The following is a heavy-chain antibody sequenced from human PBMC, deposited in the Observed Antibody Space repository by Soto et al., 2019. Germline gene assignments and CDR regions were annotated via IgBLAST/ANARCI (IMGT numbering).Heavy chain of an antibody. J-gene: IGHJ4*02. Sequence: PGGSLRLSCAASGFTFSNAWMSWVRQSPGKGLEWVGRIKSKTDGGTTDYAAPVKGRFTISRDDSKNTLYLQMNSLKTEDTAVYYCTTDYPRSLPGYWGQGTLVTVSS. CDR3: TTDYPRSLPGY. CDR1: GFTFSNAW. CDR2: IKSKTDGGTT. V-gene: IGHV3-15*01.